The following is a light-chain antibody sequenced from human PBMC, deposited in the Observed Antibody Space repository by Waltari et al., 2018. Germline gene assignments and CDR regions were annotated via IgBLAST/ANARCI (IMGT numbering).Light chain of an antibody. J-gene: IGKJ1*01. Sequence: EIMLTQSPATLSLSPGERATLSCRASQSVSTSLVWYQQKPGQAPGLLIYDASTRATGIPARFSGSGSGTDFTVTISSLEPEDFAVYYCQQRYNWPPTFGQGTKVEIK. CDR3: QQRYNWPPT. CDR1: QSVSTS. CDR2: DAS. V-gene: IGKV3-11*01.